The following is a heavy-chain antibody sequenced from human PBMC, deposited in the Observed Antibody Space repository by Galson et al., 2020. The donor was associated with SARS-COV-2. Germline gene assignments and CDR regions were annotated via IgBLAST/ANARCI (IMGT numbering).Heavy chain of an antibody. V-gene: IGHV3-33*01. CDR2: IWYDGSNK. Sequence: TGGSLRLSCAASGFTFSSYGMHWVRQAPGKGLEWVAVIWYDGSNKYYADYVKGRFTISRDNSKNTLYLQMNSLRAEDTAVYYCARDMYSSSWSFNYYYYYGMDVWGQGTTVTVSS. CDR3: ARDMYSSSWSFNYYYYYGMDV. CDR1: GFTFSSYG. D-gene: IGHD6-13*01. J-gene: IGHJ6*02.